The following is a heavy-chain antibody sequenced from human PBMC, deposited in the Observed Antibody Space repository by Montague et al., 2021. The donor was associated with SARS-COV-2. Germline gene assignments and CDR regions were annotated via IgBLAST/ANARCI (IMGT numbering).Heavy chain of an antibody. CDR2: THHRPGWSN. CDR3: ARERWAVGVSFDY. J-gene: IGHJ4*02. Sequence: CAISGDSDGSVKASRNWNKQTPSLHLQQQVVTHHRPGWSNDYAVSVRSRIIINPDTSTNQFSLQLSSVTPEDTAVYFCARERWAVGVSFDYWGQGTLVTVSS. CDR1: GDSDGSVKAS. V-gene: IGHV6-1*01. D-gene: IGHD1-26*01.